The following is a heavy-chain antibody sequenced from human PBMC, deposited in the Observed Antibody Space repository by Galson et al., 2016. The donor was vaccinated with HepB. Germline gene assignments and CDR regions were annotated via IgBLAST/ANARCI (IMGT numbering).Heavy chain of an antibody. V-gene: IGHV4-30-2*01. D-gene: IGHD2-8*02. CDR3: ARVVVYAAFRWGKKKEEYYFDY. CDR1: GDSISSGGNS. J-gene: IGHJ4*02. Sequence: TLSLTCAVSGDSISSGGNSWSWIRQPPGKGLEWIGYIHHRGSTYYNPSLKSRVTISVDRSKNQFSLNLSSVTAADTAVYFRARVVVYAAFRWGKKKEEYYFDYWGQGTLVTVSS. CDR2: IHHRGST.